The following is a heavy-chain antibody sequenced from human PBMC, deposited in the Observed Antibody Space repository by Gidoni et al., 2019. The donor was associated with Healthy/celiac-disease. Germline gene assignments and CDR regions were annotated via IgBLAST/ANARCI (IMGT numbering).Heavy chain of an antibody. V-gene: IGHV3-30-3*01. CDR3: ARDLYGSGSPQYFQH. Sequence: QVQLVESGGGVVQPGRSLRPPCAASGLTFSGYALHWVRQAPGKGLEWVAVISYDGSNKYYADSVKGRFTISRDNSKNTLYLQMNSRRAEDTAVYYCARDLYGSGSPQYFQHWGQGTLVTVSS. D-gene: IGHD3-10*01. J-gene: IGHJ1*01. CDR2: ISYDGSNK. CDR1: GLTFSGYA.